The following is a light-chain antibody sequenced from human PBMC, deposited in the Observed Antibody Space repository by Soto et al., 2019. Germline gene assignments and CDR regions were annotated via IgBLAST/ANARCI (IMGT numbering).Light chain of an antibody. CDR3: QQYSGSVT. CDR2: GTS. Sequence: EPVLTQSPGTPSLSPRERATLSCRAGQRVSTYYLAWYQQKPGQAPRLLIYGTSTRATGIPDGFGVSGSWTNFNLPISRLEPEDCAVYYCQQYSGSVTFGGGTKVDIK. CDR1: QRVSTYY. V-gene: IGKV3-20*01. J-gene: IGKJ4*02.